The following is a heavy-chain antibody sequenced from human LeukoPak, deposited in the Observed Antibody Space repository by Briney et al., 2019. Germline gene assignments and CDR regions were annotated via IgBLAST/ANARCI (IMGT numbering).Heavy chain of an antibody. D-gene: IGHD6-19*01. J-gene: IGHJ4*02. V-gene: IGHV3-23*01. Sequence: GGSLRLSCAASGFTFNSYVMSWVRQAPGKGLEWVSSIGGSGARTYYADSVRGRFTISRDNSKNTVYLQLNSLRGEDTAVYYCAKDLVSGDWYWRGFDSWGQGTLVTVSS. CDR2: IGGSGART. CDR1: GFTFNSYV. CDR3: AKDLVSGDWYWRGFDS.